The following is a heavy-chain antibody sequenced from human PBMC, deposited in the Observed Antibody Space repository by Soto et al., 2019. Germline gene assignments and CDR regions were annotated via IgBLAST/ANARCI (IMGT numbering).Heavy chain of an antibody. CDR2: IYPGDSDT. J-gene: IGHJ6*03. Sequence: PGESLKISCKGSGYSFTSYWIGWVRQMPGKGLEWMGIIYPGDSDTRYSPSFQGQVTISADKSISTAYLQWSSLKASDTAMYYCARSLNGYSYGYWYVDYYYMDVWGKGTTVTVSS. CDR3: ARSLNGYSYGYWYVDYYYMDV. V-gene: IGHV5-51*01. D-gene: IGHD5-18*01. CDR1: GYSFTSYW.